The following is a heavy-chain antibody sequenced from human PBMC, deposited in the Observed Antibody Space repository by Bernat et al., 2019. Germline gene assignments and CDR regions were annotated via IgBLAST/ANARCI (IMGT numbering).Heavy chain of an antibody. CDR2: ISNDGSNK. CDR3: AKDGQGLTYYFDY. J-gene: IGHJ4*02. CDR1: GFTFSGYG. Sequence: QVQLVESGGGVVQPGRSLRLSCAASGFTFSGYGMHWVRQAPGKGLEWVAVISNDGSNKYYADSVKGRFTISRDNSKNSLYLQMNSLRAEDTVVYYCAKDGQGLTYYFDYWGQGIVVTVSS. V-gene: IGHV3-30*18.